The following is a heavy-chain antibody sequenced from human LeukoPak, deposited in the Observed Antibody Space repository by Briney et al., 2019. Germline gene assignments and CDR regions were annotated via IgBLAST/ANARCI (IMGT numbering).Heavy chain of an antibody. D-gene: IGHD3-9*01. CDR3: ARSKALRLDDIYY. CDR2: IIPIFGTA. J-gene: IGHJ4*02. Sequence: SVKVSCKASGGTFSSYAISWVRQAPGQGLEWMGGIIPIFGTANYAQKFQGKVTITANESTSTAYMELSSLRSEDTAVYYCARSKALRLDDIYYWGQGTLVTVSS. V-gene: IGHV1-69*01. CDR1: GGTFSSYA.